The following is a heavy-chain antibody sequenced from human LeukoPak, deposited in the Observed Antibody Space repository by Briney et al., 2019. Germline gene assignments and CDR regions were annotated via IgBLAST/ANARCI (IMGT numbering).Heavy chain of an antibody. V-gene: IGHV1-18*01. CDR1: GYTFTSYG. D-gene: IGHD3-3*01. J-gene: IGHJ6*02. CDR2: ISAYNGNT. Sequence: ASVKVSCKASGYTFTSYGISWVRQAPGQGLEWMGWISAYNGNTNYAQKLQGRVTMTTDTSTSTAYMELRGLRSDDTAVYYCARVGYYDFWSGYYYYGMDVWGQGTTVTVSS. CDR3: ARVGYYDFWSGYYYYGMDV.